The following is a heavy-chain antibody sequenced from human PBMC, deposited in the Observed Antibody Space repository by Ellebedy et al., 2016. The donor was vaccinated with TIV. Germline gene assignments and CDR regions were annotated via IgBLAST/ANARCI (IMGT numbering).Heavy chain of an antibody. CDR2: IKEDGSEK. CDR3: GRDVPSDY. CDR1: GFTFSRYS. J-gene: IGHJ4*02. Sequence: GGSLRLXXEASGFTFSRYSMVWVRQAPGKGLEWVANIKEDGSEKYYGDSVKGRFTISRDNARNSLYLQMKSLRADDVAVYYCGRDVPSDYWGQGTLVTVS. V-gene: IGHV3-7*01.